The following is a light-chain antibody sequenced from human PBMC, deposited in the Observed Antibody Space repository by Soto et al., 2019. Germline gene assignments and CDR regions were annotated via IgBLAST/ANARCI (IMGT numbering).Light chain of an antibody. CDR2: GAS. Sequence: EIVMTQSPATLSVSPGERATLSCRASQSVSSNLAWYQQKPGQAPRLLIYGASTRATGIPARFSGSGSGTEFTLTISILQSEDVAVYYCQQYNNWWTFGQGTKV. CDR1: QSVSSN. CDR3: QQYNNWWT. V-gene: IGKV3-15*01. J-gene: IGKJ1*01.